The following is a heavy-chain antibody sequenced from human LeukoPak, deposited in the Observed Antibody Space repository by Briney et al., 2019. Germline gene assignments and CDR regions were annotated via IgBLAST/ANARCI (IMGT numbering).Heavy chain of an antibody. J-gene: IGHJ4*02. V-gene: IGHV3-21*01. D-gene: IGHD1-14*01. CDR3: AREFEPDYFDY. Sequence: GGSLRLSCTVSGFTFSGYTMHWVRQAPGKGLEWVPSISSSGLYIYFADSLKGRFTISRDNAKNSLYLQVNSLRAEDTAVYYCAREFEPDYFDYWGQGTLVTVSS. CDR1: GFTFSGYT. CDR2: ISSSGLYI.